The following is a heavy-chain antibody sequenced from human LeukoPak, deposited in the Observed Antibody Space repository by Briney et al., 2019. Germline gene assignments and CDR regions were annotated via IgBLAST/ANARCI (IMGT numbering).Heavy chain of an antibody. J-gene: IGHJ5*02. V-gene: IGHV5-51*01. Sequence: GDPRKISCKRSGYSFTTYWSGWVRQIPGKGLEWWGVIYRGDTDATYSPSLQGQVTISADKYISTAYLQWSSMKASDTAMYYCARHHGSGGTYSNWFDPWGQGTLVTVSS. CDR2: IYRGDTDA. D-gene: IGHD2-15*01. CDR1: GYSFTTYW. CDR3: ARHHGSGGTYSNWFDP.